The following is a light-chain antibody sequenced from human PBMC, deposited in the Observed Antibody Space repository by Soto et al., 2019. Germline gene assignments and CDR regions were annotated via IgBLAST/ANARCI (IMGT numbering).Light chain of an antibody. CDR3: QQYNDWPYT. CDR2: GAS. J-gene: IGKJ2*01. V-gene: IGKV3-15*01. CDR1: QSVSSN. Sequence: EIVMTQSPATLSVSPGERATLSCRASQSVSSNLAWYQQKPGQGPRLLIYGASTRVTDIPARFSGSGSATEFTLTISSLKSEDCAVYYCQQYNDWPYTFGQGTKLDIK.